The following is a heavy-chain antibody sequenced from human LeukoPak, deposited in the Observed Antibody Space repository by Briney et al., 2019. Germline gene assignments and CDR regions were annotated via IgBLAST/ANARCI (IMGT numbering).Heavy chain of an antibody. CDR1: GGTFSSYA. D-gene: IGHD6-13*01. CDR2: IIPIFGTA. J-gene: IGHJ6*02. V-gene: IGHV1-69*13. Sequence: GASVKVSCKASGGTFSSYAISWVRQAPGQGLKWMGGIIPIFGTANYAQKFQGRVTITADESTSTAYMELSSLRSEDTAVYYCARDRVAAAVPPGVRYYYYGMDVWGQGTTVTVSS. CDR3: ARDRVAAAVPPGVRYYYYGMDV.